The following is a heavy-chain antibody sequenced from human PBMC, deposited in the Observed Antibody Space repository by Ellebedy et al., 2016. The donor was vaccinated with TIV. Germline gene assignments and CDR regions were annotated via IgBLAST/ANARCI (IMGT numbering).Heavy chain of an antibody. CDR2: MNPKSGNT. D-gene: IGHD4-23*01. CDR3: ARIGKVVRELDC. Sequence: ASVKVSCKASGYTFTSYDINWVRQATGQGPEWMGWMNPKSGNTGYAQKFQGRITMTRNTSISTAYMELSSLRSEDTAVYYCARIGKVVRELDCWGQGTLVTVSS. V-gene: IGHV1-8*01. CDR1: GYTFTSYD. J-gene: IGHJ4*02.